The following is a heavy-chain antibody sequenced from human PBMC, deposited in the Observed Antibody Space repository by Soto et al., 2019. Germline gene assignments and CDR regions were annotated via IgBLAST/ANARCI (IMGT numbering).Heavy chain of an antibody. D-gene: IGHD6-6*01. CDR2: ISGNGVGT. J-gene: IGHJ6*03. CDR3: ARRARPDFYYMDV. Sequence: GGSLRLSCAASGFTFSSYAMSWVRQAPGKGLEYVSGISGNGVGTYYANSVQGRFTISRDNSKNTVYLQMGSLRPEDMAVYYCARRARPDFYYMDVWGKGTTVTVSS. CDR1: GFTFSSYA. V-gene: IGHV3-64*01.